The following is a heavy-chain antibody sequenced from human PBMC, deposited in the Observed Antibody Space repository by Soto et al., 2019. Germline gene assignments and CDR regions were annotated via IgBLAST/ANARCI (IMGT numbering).Heavy chain of an antibody. J-gene: IGHJ4*02. CDR1: GFTFDDYA. Sequence: EVQLVESGGGLVQPGRSLRLSCAASGFTFDDYAMHWVRQAPGKGLEWVSGISWNSGSIGYADSVKGRFTISRDNAKNSRYLQMNSLRAEDTGLYYCAKDRGLVLSFYFDYWGQGTVVTVSS. V-gene: IGHV3-9*01. CDR2: ISWNSGSI. D-gene: IGHD6-19*01. CDR3: AKDRGLVLSFYFDY.